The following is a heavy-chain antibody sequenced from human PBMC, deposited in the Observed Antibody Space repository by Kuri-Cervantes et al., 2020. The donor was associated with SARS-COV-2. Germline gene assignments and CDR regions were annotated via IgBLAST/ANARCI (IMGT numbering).Heavy chain of an antibody. D-gene: IGHD1-1*01. J-gene: IGHJ5*02. V-gene: IGHV3-9*01. CDR3: ARAKLEHNWFDP. Sequence: SLKISCAASGFTFDDYAMHWVRQAPGKGLEWVSGISWNSGSIGYADSVKGRFTISRDNAKNMLYLQMNSLRAEDTAVYYCARAKLEHNWFDPWGQGTLVTVSS. CDR2: ISWNSGSI. CDR1: GFTFDDYA.